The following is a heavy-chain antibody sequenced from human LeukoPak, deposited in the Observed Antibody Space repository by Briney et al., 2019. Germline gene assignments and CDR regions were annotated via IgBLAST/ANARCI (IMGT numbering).Heavy chain of an antibody. CDR2: INPNSGGT. V-gene: IGHV1-2*06. Sequence: ASVKVSCKASGGTFSSYAISWVRQAPGQGLEWMGRINPNSGGTNYAQKFQGRVTMTRDTSISTAYMELSRLRSDDTAVYYCARDQWSGSGAYYYGMDVWGQGTTVTVSS. CDR3: ARDQWSGSGAYYYGMDV. CDR1: GGTFSSYA. J-gene: IGHJ6*02. D-gene: IGHD3-3*01.